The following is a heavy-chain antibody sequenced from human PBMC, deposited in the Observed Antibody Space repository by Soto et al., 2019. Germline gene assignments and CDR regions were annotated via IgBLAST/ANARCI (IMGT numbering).Heavy chain of an antibody. CDR1: GXTFSSYS. CDR3: ARGALPYDAFDI. Sequence: GSLRLSCAASGXTFSSYSMYWVRQAPGKGLEWVSFIISSSSTIYYADAVNGRFAISRYHDNNSLYLQMNSLRDEDKAVYYCARGALPYDAFDIWGQGTMVTVSS. J-gene: IGHJ3*02. CDR2: IISSSSTI. V-gene: IGHV3-48*02.